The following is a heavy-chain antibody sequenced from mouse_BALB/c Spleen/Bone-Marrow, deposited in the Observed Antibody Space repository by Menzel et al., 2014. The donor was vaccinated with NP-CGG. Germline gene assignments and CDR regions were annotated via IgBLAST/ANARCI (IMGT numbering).Heavy chain of an antibody. V-gene: IGHV1S81*02. CDR3: XXXXDY. Sequence: QVQLQQSGAELVKPGASXKLSCKASGYTFTNYWMHWVKQRXGQGXEWIGEINPXXXXTNYNEKFKSKATLTVDKSSSTAYMQLSSQXXXXXXXXXXXXXXDYXGXGTTLTVSS. CDR1: GYTFTNYW. J-gene: IGHJ2*01. CDR2: INPXXXXT.